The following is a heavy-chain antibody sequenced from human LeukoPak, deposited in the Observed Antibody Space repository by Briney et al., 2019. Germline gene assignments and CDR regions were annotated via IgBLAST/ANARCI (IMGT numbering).Heavy chain of an antibody. CDR1: GFTFSLYS. J-gene: IGHJ5*02. CDR2: ISSRSRTI. Sequence: GGSLRLSCAASGFTFSLYSMNWVRQAPGKGLEWVSYISSRSRTIYYADSVKGRFTISRDNAKNSLYLQMNSLRAEDTAVYYCARHNSSSWYTSWFDPWGQGTLVTVSS. V-gene: IGHV3-48*01. D-gene: IGHD6-13*01. CDR3: ARHNSSSWYTSWFDP.